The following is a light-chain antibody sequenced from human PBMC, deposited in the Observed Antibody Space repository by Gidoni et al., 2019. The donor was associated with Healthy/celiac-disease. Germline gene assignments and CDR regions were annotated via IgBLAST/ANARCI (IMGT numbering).Light chain of an antibody. CDR1: SSDVGGYNY. CDR3: SSSTGSSTPVV. V-gene: IGLV2-14*01. Sequence: QPALTQPAAVSGSPGQSITISCTGTSSDVGGYNYVSWYQQPPGKAPKLMIYEVSTRPSGVSNRFSGSKSGNTASLTISGLQAEDGATYYCSSSTGSSTPVVFGGGTKLTVL. CDR2: EVS. J-gene: IGLJ2*01.